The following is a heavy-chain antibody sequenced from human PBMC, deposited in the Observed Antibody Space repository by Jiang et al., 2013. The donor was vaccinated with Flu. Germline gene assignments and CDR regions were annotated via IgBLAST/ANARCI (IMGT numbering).Heavy chain of an antibody. V-gene: IGHV4-30-4*01. Sequence: GLVKPSQTLSLTCTVSGDSVNNGYYFWSWIRQSPGKGLEWLGYMYDSGKTYYNVFLESRLSISADVSKNQFSLNLTSVTAADTAVYYCARGRPIFGVVNAFDIWGQGTFVSVSS. CDR3: ARGRPIFGVVNAFDI. CDR2: MYDSGKT. D-gene: IGHD3-3*01. J-gene: IGHJ3*02. CDR1: GDSVNNGYYF.